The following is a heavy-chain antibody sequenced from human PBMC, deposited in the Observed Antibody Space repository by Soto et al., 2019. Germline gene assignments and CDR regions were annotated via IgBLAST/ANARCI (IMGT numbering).Heavy chain of an antibody. J-gene: IGHJ4*02. D-gene: IGHD3-16*02. V-gene: IGHV4-59*13. CDR2: IHSSGST. Sequence: QVQLQESGPGLVKPSETLSLTCTVSGGSISGYYWSWIRQPPGKGLEWIGYIHSSGSTSYNPSLKSRITMSVDTSTYQFSLRLRSVTAADTAIYYCARGNYPGADDSWGQGTLVTVSS. CDR1: GGSISGYY. CDR3: ARGNYPGADDS.